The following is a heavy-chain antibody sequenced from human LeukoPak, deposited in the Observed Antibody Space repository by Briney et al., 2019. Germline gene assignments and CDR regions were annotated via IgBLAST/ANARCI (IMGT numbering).Heavy chain of an antibody. Sequence: NPSGGSTSYAQKFQGRVTMTRDTSTSTVYMELSSLRSEDTAVYYCARVGYSSGWSWSYFDYWGQGTLVTVSS. J-gene: IGHJ4*02. CDR3: ARVGYSSGWSWSYFDY. D-gene: IGHD6-19*01. CDR2: NPSGGST. V-gene: IGHV1-46*01.